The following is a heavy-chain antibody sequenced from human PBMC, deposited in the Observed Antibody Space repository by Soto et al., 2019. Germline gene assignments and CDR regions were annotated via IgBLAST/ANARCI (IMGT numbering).Heavy chain of an antibody. Sequence: PSETLSLTCTVSGGSISSYYWSWIRQPPGKGLEWIGYIYYSGSTNYNPSLKSRVTISVDTSKNQFSLKLSPVTAADTAVYYCARDKLGRQFDYWGQGTLVNVS. D-gene: IGHD1-1*01. CDR1: GGSISSYY. V-gene: IGHV4-59*01. J-gene: IGHJ4*02. CDR3: ARDKLGRQFDY. CDR2: IYYSGST.